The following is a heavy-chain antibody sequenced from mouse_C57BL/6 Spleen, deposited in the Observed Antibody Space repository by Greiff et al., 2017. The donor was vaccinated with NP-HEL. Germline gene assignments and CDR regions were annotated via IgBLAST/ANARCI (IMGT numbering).Heavy chain of an antibody. CDR3: ARGDYGSSPLFDY. V-gene: IGHV1-5*01. Sequence: VQLQQSGTVLARPGASVKMSCKTSGYTFTSYWMHWVKQRPGQGLEWIGAIYPGNSDTSYNQKFKGKAKLTAVTSASTAYMELSSLTNEDSAVYYCARGDYGSSPLFDYWGQGTTLTVSS. J-gene: IGHJ2*01. D-gene: IGHD1-1*01. CDR1: GYTFTSYW. CDR2: IYPGNSDT.